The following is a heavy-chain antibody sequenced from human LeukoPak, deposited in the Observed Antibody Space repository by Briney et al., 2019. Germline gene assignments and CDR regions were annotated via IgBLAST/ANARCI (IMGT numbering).Heavy chain of an antibody. CDR3: ASYSSSRTYYFDY. CDR1: GGSISSGDYY. Sequence: TSETLSLTCTVSGGSISSGDYYWSWIRQPPGKGLEWIGYIYYSGSTYYNPSLKSRVTISVDTSKNQFSLKLSSVTAADTAVYYCASYSSSRTYYFDYWGQGTLVTVSS. V-gene: IGHV4-30-4*08. D-gene: IGHD6-13*01. CDR2: IYYSGST. J-gene: IGHJ4*02.